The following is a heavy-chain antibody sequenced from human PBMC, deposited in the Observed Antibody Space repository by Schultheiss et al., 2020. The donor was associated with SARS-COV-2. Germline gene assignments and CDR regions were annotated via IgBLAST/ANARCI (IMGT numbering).Heavy chain of an antibody. CDR1: GFTFSDYY. CDR2: ISSSSSYT. J-gene: IGHJ4*02. V-gene: IGHV3-11*06. Sequence: GESLKISCAASGFTFSDYYMSWIRQAPGKGLEWVSYISSSSSYTNYADSVKGRFTISRDNAKNSLYLQMNSLRAEDTAVYYCARERSGWYFDYWGQGTLVTVSS. CDR3: ARERSGWYFDY. D-gene: IGHD3-22*01.